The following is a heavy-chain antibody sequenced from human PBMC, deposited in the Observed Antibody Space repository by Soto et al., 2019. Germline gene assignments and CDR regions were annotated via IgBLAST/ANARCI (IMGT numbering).Heavy chain of an antibody. V-gene: IGHV1-3*01. D-gene: IGHD2-8*01. CDR1: GYTFTSYA. J-gene: IGHJ5*02. CDR2: INAGNGNT. Sequence: ASVKVSCKASGYTFTSYAMHWVRQAPGQRLEWMGWINAGNGNTKYSQKFQGRVTITRDTSASTAYMELSSLRSEDTAVYYCARDSRYCTNGVCYNWFDPWGQGTLVTVSS. CDR3: ARDSRYCTNGVCYNWFDP.